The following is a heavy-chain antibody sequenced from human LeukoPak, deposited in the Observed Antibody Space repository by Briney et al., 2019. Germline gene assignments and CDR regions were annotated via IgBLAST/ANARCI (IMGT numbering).Heavy chain of an antibody. V-gene: IGHV1-18*01. CDR3: ARDHGYSDSSGDY. D-gene: IGHD3-22*01. CDR1: GYAFTSYG. CDR2: ISAYNGNT. J-gene: IGHJ4*02. Sequence: GASVKVSCKASGYAFTSYGISWVRQAPGQGLEWMGWISAYNGNTNYAQNLQGRVTMTTDTSTSTACMELRSLRSDDTAVYYCARDHGYSDSSGDYWGQGTLVTVSS.